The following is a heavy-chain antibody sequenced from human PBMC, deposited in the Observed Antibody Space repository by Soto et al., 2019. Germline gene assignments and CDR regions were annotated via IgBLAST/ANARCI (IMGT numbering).Heavy chain of an antibody. CDR2: IYYSGTT. V-gene: IGHV4-59*01. J-gene: IGHJ6*02. CDR3: ARGPPYYDSRNYAMVV. CDR1: AASITRYH. D-gene: IGHD3-22*01. Sequence: PPELLSLTSTFSAASITRYHWSWLRQPPVKGLEWIGYIYYSGTTNYNPSLKSRVTISVDTSKNQFSLKLSSVTTADTAVYYCARGPPYYDSRNYAMVVWGQGTTVTVSS.